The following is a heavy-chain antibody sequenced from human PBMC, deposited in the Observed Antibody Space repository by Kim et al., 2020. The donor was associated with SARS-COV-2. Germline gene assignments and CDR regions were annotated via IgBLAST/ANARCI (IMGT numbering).Heavy chain of an antibody. D-gene: IGHD2-2*01. J-gene: IGHJ4*02. V-gene: IGHV4-34*01. Sequence: SETLSLTCAVYGGSFSGYYWSWIRQPPGKGLEWIGEINHSGSTNYNPSLKSRVTISVDTSKNQFSLKLSSVTAADTAVYYCARVLGYCSSTSCHDYWGQGTLVTVSS. CDR1: GGSFSGYY. CDR2: INHSGST. CDR3: ARVLGYCSSTSCHDY.